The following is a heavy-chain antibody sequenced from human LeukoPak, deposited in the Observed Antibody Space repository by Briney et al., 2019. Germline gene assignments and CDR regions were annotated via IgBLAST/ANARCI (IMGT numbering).Heavy chain of an antibody. Sequence: ASVKVSCKASGYTFTSYYMHWVRQAPGQGLEWMGIINPSGGSTSYAQKFQGRVTMTRDMSTSTVYMELSSLRSQHTAVYYCARDPGYSYGDNYYYYYMDVWGKGTTVTVSS. CDR3: ARDPGYSYGDNYYYYYMDV. J-gene: IGHJ6*03. D-gene: IGHD5-18*01. CDR2: INPSGGST. CDR1: GYTFTSYY. V-gene: IGHV1-46*01.